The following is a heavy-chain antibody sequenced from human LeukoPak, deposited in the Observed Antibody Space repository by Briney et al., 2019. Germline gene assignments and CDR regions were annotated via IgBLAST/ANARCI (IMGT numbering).Heavy chain of an antibody. V-gene: IGHV3-30*04. CDR2: ISFDGTDA. Sequence: GGSLRLSCAASGFTFSSYAIHWVRQAPGKGLEWVAVISFDGTDAFYADSVKGRFTISRDNSKNTLYLQMNSLRADDTAVYYCAGSLGYCTSNVCYLKYWGQGTLVTVSS. J-gene: IGHJ4*02. D-gene: IGHD2-8*01. CDR1: GFTFSSYA. CDR3: AGSLGYCTSNVCYLKY.